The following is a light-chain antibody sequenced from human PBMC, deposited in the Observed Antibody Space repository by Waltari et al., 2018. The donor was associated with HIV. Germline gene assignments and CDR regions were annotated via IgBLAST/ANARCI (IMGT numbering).Light chain of an antibody. CDR3: QAWDRSTAYV. CDR1: KLGNKY. J-gene: IGLJ1*01. Sequence: SYELTQPPSVSVSPGQTASITCSGDKLGNKYASWYQQKPGQSPVLVMYQDTKRPSGIPERFSGSNSGNTATLTISGTQAVDEADYYCQAWDRSTAYVFGTRTKVTVL. V-gene: IGLV3-1*01. CDR2: QDT.